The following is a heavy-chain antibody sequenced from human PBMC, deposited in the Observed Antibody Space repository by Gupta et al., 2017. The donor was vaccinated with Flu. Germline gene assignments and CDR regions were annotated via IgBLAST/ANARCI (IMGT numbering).Heavy chain of an antibody. Sequence: EVQLLGSVGGLIIRGGSPRLSCSASGFTFASYSFSWVRVAPGKGLEWVSGINIGGSITHYADSVKGRFTISRDNSKNTLYLQMNSLRAEDTAVYFCAKVSKTSNYYYYYMDVWGKGTTVTVSS. CDR1: GFTFASYS. CDR2: INIGGSIT. J-gene: IGHJ6*03. CDR3: AKVSKTSNYYYYYMDV. V-gene: IGHV3-23*01.